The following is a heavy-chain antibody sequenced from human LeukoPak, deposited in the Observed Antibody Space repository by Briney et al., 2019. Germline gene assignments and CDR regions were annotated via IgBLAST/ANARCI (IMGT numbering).Heavy chain of an antibody. Sequence: ASVKVSCKASGYTFTSYYMHWVRQAPGQGLEWMGIITPRGGSTSYAQKFQGRVTMTRDTSTSTVYMELSSLRSEDTAVYYCARDRWFGELHYYYYYYGMDVWGQGTTVTVPS. CDR1: GYTFTSYY. CDR3: ARDRWFGELHYYYYYYGMDV. CDR2: ITPRGGST. J-gene: IGHJ6*02. D-gene: IGHD3-10*01. V-gene: IGHV1-46*01.